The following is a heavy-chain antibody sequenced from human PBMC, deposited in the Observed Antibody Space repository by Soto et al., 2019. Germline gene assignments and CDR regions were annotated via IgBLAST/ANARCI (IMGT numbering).Heavy chain of an antibody. CDR3: ARGPLMTYYYNSGVRDRGYIDF. CDR1: GGSFSGYY. Sequence: SETLSLTCGVSGGSFSGYYRNWIRQPPGRGLEWLGEISRSGSATYNPSLKGRVTMSEDTSKKQISLNVTSVTAADTAVYYCARGPLMTYYYNSGVRDRGYIDFWGQGNLVNVS. D-gene: IGHD3-10*01. J-gene: IGHJ4*02. V-gene: IGHV4-34*01. CDR2: ISRSGSA.